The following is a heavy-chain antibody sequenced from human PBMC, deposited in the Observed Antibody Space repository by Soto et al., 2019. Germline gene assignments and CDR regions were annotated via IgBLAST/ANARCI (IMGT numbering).Heavy chain of an antibody. D-gene: IGHD3-10*01. CDR2: IYPGDSDT. CDR3: ARGAIGTLPQCYFYGLDV. J-gene: IGHJ6*02. V-gene: IGHV5-51*01. CDR1: GYSFTSYW. Sequence: GESLKISCKGSGYSFTSYWIAWVRQMPGKGLEWMGIIYPGDSDTRYSPSFQGQVTNSADKSISTAFLQWGILKASDSAMFYCARGAIGTLPQCYFYGLDVSGQGTTVTDSS.